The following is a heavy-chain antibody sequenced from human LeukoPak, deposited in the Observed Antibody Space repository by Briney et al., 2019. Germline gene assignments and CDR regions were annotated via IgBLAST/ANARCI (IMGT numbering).Heavy chain of an antibody. V-gene: IGHV4-34*01. J-gene: IGHJ6*03. D-gene: IGHD1-26*01. CDR3: ARSLLGDNYYYYYMDV. CDR2: INHSGST. Sequence: SETLSLTCAVYGGSFSGYYWSWIRQPPGKGLEWIGEINHSGSTNYNPSLKSRVTISVDTSKNQFSLKLSSVTAADTAVYYCARSLLGDNYYYYYMDVWGKGTTVTVSS. CDR1: GGSFSGYY.